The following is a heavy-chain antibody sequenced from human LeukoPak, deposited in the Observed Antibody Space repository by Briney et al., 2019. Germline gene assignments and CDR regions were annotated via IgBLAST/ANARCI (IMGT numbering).Heavy chain of an antibody. V-gene: IGHV4-4*07. D-gene: IGHD2-2*02. Sequence: SETLSLTCTVSGGSISSYYWSWIRQPAGKGLEWIGRIYTNGSTNYNPSLKSRVTMSVDTSKNQFSLKLSSVTAADTAVYYCARDAVVVVPAAIHYYYYMDVWGKGTTVTVSS. CDR3: ARDAVVVVPAAIHYYYYMDV. CDR2: IYTNGST. CDR1: GGSISSYY. J-gene: IGHJ6*03.